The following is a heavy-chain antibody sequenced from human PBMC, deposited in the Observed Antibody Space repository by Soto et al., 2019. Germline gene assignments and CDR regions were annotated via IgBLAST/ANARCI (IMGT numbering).Heavy chain of an antibody. V-gene: IGHV2-5*02. Sequence: QITLKESGPTLVKPTQTRTLTCTFSGFSLSTSGVGVGWIRQPPGKALEWLALIYWDDDKLYSPSLKSRLTITKFTSKNQVVLTMTNMDPVDTATYYCAHSEDPDYGDYFPFDCWGLGTLVTVSS. CDR2: IYWDDDK. CDR1: GFSLSTSGVG. J-gene: IGHJ4*02. CDR3: AHSEDPDYGDYFPFDC. D-gene: IGHD4-17*01.